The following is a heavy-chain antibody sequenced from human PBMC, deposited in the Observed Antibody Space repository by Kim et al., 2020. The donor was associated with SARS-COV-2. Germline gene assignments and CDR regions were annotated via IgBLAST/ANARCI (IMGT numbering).Heavy chain of an antibody. V-gene: IGHV3-74*01. D-gene: IGHD6-19*01. CDR1: GFTFSSYW. J-gene: IGHJ4*02. CDR3: VKGTSGWPY. Sequence: GGSLRLSCAASGFTFSSYWMHWVRQVPGKGLVWVSRISPDGTSTSYAASVKGRFTISRDNAKNTLFLQMSSLRAEDSALFYCVKGTSGWPYWGQGTLVTVSS. CDR2: ISPDGTST.